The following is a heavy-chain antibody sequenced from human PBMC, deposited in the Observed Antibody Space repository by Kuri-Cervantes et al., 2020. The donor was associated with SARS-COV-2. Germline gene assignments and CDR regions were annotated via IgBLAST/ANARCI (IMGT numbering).Heavy chain of an antibody. CDR2: INHSGST. CDR3: AKYGTDDYLSTYFGRGSWFDP. Sequence: SQTLSLTCAVYGGSLSDYYWSWIRQPPGKGLEWIGEINHSGSTKYNPSLKSRVTMSVDTSKNQFSLRLTSVTAADTAVYFCAKYGTDDYLSTYFGRGSWFDPWGQGTLVTVSS. J-gene: IGHJ5*02. D-gene: IGHD3-3*01. V-gene: IGHV4-34*10. CDR1: GGSLSDYY.